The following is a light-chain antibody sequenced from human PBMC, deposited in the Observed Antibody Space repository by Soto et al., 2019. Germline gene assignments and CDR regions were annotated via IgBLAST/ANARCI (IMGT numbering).Light chain of an antibody. CDR2: GAS. V-gene: IGKV3-20*01. CDR3: QLYGSSPGT. J-gene: IGKJ1*01. CDR1: QSVSSTY. Sequence: EIVLTQSPGTLSLSPGERATLSCRASQSVSSTYLAWYQQKPGQAPRLLIYGASSRATGIPDRFSGSVSGTDFAFTISRLEPDDFAVYYCQLYGSSPGTFGQRTKVEI.